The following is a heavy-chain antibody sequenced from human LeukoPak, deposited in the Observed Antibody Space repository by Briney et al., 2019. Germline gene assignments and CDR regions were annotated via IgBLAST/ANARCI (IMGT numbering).Heavy chain of an antibody. J-gene: IGHJ6*01. CDR2: ISYHGTNK. V-gene: IGHV3-30-3*01. CDR3: ARNMQFVQSLGGLDV. D-gene: IGHD2-8*01. CDR1: GFTFSSYA. Sequence: GGSLRLSCAASGFTFSSYALHWVRQSPGKWLEWVAVISYHGTNKYYADSVKGRFTISRDNSGNTLFLQMNSLRPEDSALYYCARNMQFVQSLGGLDVWGQGTTVTVSS.